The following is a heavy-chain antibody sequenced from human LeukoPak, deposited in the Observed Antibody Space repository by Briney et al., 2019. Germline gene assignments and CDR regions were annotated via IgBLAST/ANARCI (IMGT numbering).Heavy chain of an antibody. J-gene: IGHJ6*02. D-gene: IGHD4-23*01. CDR1: GYTFTGWY. CDR2: INLNSGDT. V-gene: IGHV1-2*02. Sequence: ASVKVSCKASGYTFTGWYMHWVRQAPGPGLEWMTWINLNSGDTKFAQRFQGRVTMTRDTSISTTYMELSSLRPDDTAVYYCARGGYGGSYGMDVWGQGTTVTVSS. CDR3: ARGGYGGSYGMDV.